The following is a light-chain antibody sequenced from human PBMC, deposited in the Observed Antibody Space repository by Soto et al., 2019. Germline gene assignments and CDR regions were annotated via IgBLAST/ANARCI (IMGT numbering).Light chain of an antibody. Sequence: STLSASVGDRVTITCRASQSITSWLAWYQQKPGKAPKVLIYDASSLDSGVPSRFSGSGSGTEFTLTISSLQPDDFATYYCQQYNTYSRTFGQGTKVDIK. CDR3: QQYNTYSRT. CDR1: QSITSW. J-gene: IGKJ1*01. CDR2: DAS. V-gene: IGKV1-5*01.